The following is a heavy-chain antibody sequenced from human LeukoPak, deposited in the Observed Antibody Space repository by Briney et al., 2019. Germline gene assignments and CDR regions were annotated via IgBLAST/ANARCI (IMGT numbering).Heavy chain of an antibody. D-gene: IGHD6-19*01. J-gene: IGHJ6*03. Sequence: ASVKVSCKASGYTFTSYYMHWVRQAPGQGLEWMGIINPSGGGTSYAQKFQGRVTMTRDMSTSTVYMELSSLRSEDTAVYYCARDGGIAVAGYYYYYIDVWGKGTTVTVSS. CDR3: ARDGGIAVAGYYYYYIDV. CDR2: INPSGGGT. CDR1: GYTFTSYY. V-gene: IGHV1-46*01.